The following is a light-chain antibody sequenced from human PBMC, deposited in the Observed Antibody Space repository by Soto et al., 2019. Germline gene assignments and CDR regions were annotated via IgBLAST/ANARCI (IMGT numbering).Light chain of an antibody. CDR1: QSVSSY. Sequence: EIVLTQSPAILSLSPGERATLSCRASQSVSSYLAWYQQKPGQAPRLLIYDASNRATGIPARFSGSGSGTDFTLTINSLEPEDFAIYYCQHRYNWPLTFGAGTKVDIK. CDR3: QHRYNWPLT. J-gene: IGKJ4*01. CDR2: DAS. V-gene: IGKV3-11*01.